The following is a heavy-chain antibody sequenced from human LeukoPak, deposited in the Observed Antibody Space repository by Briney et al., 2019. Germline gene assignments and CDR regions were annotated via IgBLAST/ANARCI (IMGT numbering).Heavy chain of an antibody. CDR1: GYIFTSYG. CDR3: ARGSRPIDH. V-gene: IGHV1-18*01. CDR2: ISAYNGNS. J-gene: IGHJ4*02. D-gene: IGHD6-13*01. Sequence: ASVKVSCKASGYIFTSYGISWVRQAPGQGLEWMGWISAYNGNSNHVQKFQGRVTMTTDTSTSTAYMELRSLTSDDTAVYYCARGSRPIDHWGQGALVTVSS.